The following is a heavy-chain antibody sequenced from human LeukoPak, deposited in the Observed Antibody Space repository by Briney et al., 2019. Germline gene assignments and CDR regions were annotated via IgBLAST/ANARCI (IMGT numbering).Heavy chain of an antibody. V-gene: IGHV3-48*03. J-gene: IGHJ3*02. D-gene: IGHD2-15*01. CDR1: GFTFSSYE. CDR2: ISSSGSTI. Sequence: PGGSLRLSCAASGFTFSSYEMNWVRQAPGKGLEWVSYISSSGSTIYYADSVKGRFTISRDNAKNSLYLQMNSLRAEDTAVYYCARRGSDDAFDTWGQGTMVTVSS. CDR3: ARRGSDDAFDT.